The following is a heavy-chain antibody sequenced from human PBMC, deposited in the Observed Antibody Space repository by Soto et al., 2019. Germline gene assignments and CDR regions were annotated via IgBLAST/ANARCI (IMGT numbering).Heavy chain of an antibody. CDR1: GGSISSYY. V-gene: IGHV4-59*01. CDR3: ARDSSSWYNWFDP. D-gene: IGHD6-13*01. J-gene: IGHJ5*02. CDR2: IYYSGST. Sequence: SETLSLTCTVSGGSISSYYWSWIRQPPGKGLEWIGYIYYSGSTNYNPSPKSRVTISVDTSKNQFSLKLSSVTAADTAVYYCARDSSSWYNWFDPWGQGTLVTVSS.